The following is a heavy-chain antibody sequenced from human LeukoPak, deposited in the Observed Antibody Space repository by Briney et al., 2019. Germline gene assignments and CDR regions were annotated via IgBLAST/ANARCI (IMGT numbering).Heavy chain of an antibody. CDR1: GFTFSTYW. V-gene: IGHV3-74*01. D-gene: IGHD1-26*01. J-gene: IGHJ4*02. CDR3: ARDRLVGAPGGYFDY. Sequence: PGGSLRLSCAASGFTFSTYWMHWVRQAPGKGLVWASRINSDGSSTSYADSVKGRFTISRDNAKNTLYLQMNSLRAEDTAVYYCARDRLVGAPGGYFDYWGQGTLVTVSS. CDR2: INSDGSST.